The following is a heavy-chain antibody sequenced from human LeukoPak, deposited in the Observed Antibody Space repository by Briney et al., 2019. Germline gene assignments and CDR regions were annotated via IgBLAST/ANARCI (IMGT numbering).Heavy chain of an antibody. D-gene: IGHD2-2*01. J-gene: IGHJ5*02. CDR1: GYTFTSYY. V-gene: IGHV1-46*01. CDR2: INPSDDGDST. CDR3: ARGVCSGTSCYWGHNWFDP. Sequence: ASVNVSCKASGYTFTSYYIHWVRQAAGQGLEWMGIINPSDDGDSTSYAQKCQGRVIMTRDMSTNTVYMELSSLRSEDTAVYYCARGVCSGTSCYWGHNWFDPWGQGTLVTVSS.